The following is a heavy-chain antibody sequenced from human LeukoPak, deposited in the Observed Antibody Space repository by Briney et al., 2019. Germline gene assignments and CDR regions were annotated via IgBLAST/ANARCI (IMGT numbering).Heavy chain of an antibody. CDR1: GGSISSGSYY. J-gene: IGHJ4*02. V-gene: IGHV4-61*02. CDR2: IYTSGST. CDR3: ARGASIAAAGFSYYFDY. Sequence: SETLSLTCTVSGGSISSGSYYWSWIRQPAGKGLEWIGRIYTSGSTNYNPSLKSRVTISVDTSKNQFSLKLSSVTAADTAVYYCARGASIAAAGFSYYFDYWGQGTLVTVSS. D-gene: IGHD6-13*01.